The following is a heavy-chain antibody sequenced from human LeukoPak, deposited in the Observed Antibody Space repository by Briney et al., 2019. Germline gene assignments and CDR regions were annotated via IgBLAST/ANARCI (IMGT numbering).Heavy chain of an antibody. V-gene: IGHV4-59*08. CDR2: IYYSGST. J-gene: IGHJ4*02. CDR1: GGSLRSYY. CDR3: ARGARAGYNLEPFDY. Sequence: PSETLSLTCTVSGGSLRSYYWSWVRQPPGKGLEWIGYIYYSGSTNYNPSPKSRVTISVDTSKNQFSLKLSSVTAADTAVYYCARGARAGYNLEPFDYWGQGTLVTVSS. D-gene: IGHD5-24*01.